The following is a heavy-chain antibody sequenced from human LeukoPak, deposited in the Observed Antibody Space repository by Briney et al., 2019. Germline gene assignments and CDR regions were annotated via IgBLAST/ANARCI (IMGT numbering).Heavy chain of an antibody. Sequence: MSSETLSLTCGVYGGSLSDYYWSWIRQPPGKGLEWIGEINHSGSTNYNPSLKSRVTISVDTSKNQFSLKLSSVTAADTAVYYCARVRTRIFLRQRTANWFDPWGQGTLVTVSS. D-gene: IGHD2-15*01. J-gene: IGHJ5*02. CDR1: GGSLSDYY. CDR3: ARVRTRIFLRQRTANWFDP. V-gene: IGHV4-34*01. CDR2: INHSGST.